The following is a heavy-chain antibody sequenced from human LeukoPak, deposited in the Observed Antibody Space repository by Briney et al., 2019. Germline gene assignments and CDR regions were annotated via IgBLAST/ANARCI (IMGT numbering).Heavy chain of an antibody. CDR3: VKDGRRSPPC. J-gene: IGHJ4*02. CDR1: GFTFSNYV. Sequence: GGSLTLSCAASGFTFSNYVMSWARQAPGKGPEWVSGINGGGGSTFYAESVTGRFTISRDNSKNTLFLQMNTLRAEDTAVYYCVKDGRRSPPCWGQGTLVTVSS. V-gene: IGHV3-23*01. D-gene: IGHD2-15*01. CDR2: INGGGGST.